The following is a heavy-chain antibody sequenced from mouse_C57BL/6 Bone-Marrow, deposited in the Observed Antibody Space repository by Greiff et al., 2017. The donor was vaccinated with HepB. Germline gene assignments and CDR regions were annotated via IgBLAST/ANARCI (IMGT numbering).Heavy chain of an antibody. CDR2: IYPGDGDT. V-gene: IGHV1-82*01. D-gene: IGHD3-2*02. CDR1: GYAFSSSW. Sequence: QVQLQQSGPELVKPGASVKISCKASGYAFSSSWMNWVKQRPGKGLEWIGRIYPGDGDTNYNGKFKGKATLTADKSSSTAYMQLSSLTSEDSAVYFCARKGSGDVLYAMDYWGQGTSVTVSS. CDR3: ARKGSGDVLYAMDY. J-gene: IGHJ4*01.